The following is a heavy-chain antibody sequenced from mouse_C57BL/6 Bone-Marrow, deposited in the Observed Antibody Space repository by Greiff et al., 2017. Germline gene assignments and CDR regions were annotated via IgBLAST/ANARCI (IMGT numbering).Heavy chain of an antibody. CDR2: ISSGSSTI. J-gene: IGHJ2*01. CDR1: GFTFSDSG. Sequence: EVMLVESGGGLVKPGGSLKLSCAASGFTFSDSGMHWVRQAPEKGLEWVAYISSGSSTIYYAATVKGRFTISRDNAKNTLFLQMTSLRYEDTAMYYCARNYYQDYWGQGTTLTVSS. V-gene: IGHV5-17*01. CDR3: ARNYYQDY. D-gene: IGHD1-1*01.